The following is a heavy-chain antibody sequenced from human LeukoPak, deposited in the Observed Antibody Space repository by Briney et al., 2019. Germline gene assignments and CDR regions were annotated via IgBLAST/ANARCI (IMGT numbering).Heavy chain of an antibody. CDR2: ISGSGGST. Sequence: PGGSLRLSCAASGFTFTTYGMNWVRQAPGKGLEWVSAISGSGGSTYYADSVKGRFTISRDNSENTLYLQMNSLRAEDTALYYCSNGRTSSGTLQHDYWGQGTLVTVSS. D-gene: IGHD6-19*01. CDR3: SNGRTSSGTLQHDY. CDR1: GFTFTTYG. J-gene: IGHJ4*02. V-gene: IGHV3-23*01.